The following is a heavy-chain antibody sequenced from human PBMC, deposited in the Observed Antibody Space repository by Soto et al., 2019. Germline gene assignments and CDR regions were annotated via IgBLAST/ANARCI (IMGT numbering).Heavy chain of an antibody. CDR2: VSGNGGST. J-gene: IGHJ4*02. Sequence: GGSLRLSCAASGFTLSGYAMSWVRQAPGKGLEWLSAVSGNGGSTYYADSVKGRSTFSRDNSKNTVFLQMNSLRAEDTAVYYCARGFGQTFDYWGQGTLVTVSS. CDR1: GFTLSGYA. V-gene: IGHV3-23*01. D-gene: IGHD3-3*01. CDR3: ARGFGQTFDY.